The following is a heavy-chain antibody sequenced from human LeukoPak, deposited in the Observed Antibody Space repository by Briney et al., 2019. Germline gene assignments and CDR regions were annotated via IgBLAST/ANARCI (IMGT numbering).Heavy chain of an antibody. J-gene: IGHJ5*02. V-gene: IGHV4-34*01. D-gene: IGHD4-17*01. Sequence: PSETLSLTCAVYGGSFSGYYWSWIRQPPGKGLEWIGGINHSGNTNYNPSLKSRVTISVDTSKNQFSLKLSSVTAADTAVYYCARGLTTVTTFNWFDPWGQGTLVTVSS. CDR3: ARGLTTVTTFNWFDP. CDR1: GGSFSGYY. CDR2: INHSGNT.